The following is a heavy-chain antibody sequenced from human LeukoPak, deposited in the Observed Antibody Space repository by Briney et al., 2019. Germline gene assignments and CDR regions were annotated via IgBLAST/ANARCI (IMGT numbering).Heavy chain of an antibody. CDR1: GGSFSGYY. CDR3: TREKPLLHKAVTDY. J-gene: IGHJ4*02. Sequence: PAGTLSLTCADYGGSFSGYYWNWIRQPPGKGLEWIGEINHSGSTNNNTSLKSRVTISVDTSKNQFFLKLSSVNAADTAVYYCTREKPLLHKAVTDYWGQGTLVTVSS. V-gene: IGHV4-34*01. D-gene: IGHD6-19*01. CDR2: INHSGST.